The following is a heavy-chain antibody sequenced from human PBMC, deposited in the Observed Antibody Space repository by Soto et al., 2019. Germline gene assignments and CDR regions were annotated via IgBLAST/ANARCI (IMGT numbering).Heavy chain of an antibody. CDR2: TYYKSKWNN. D-gene: IGHD3-10*01. Sequence: QTLSLTCAISGVSVSSGSAACNWIRQSPSRGLEWLGRTYYKSKWNNDYALSVKSRITINPDTSKNQFSMHLYSVTPEDTAVYYCTGITSFRGMDAWAQGTSFTVTS. V-gene: IGHV6-1*01. J-gene: IGHJ6*02. CDR3: TGITSFRGMDA. CDR1: GVSVSSGSAA.